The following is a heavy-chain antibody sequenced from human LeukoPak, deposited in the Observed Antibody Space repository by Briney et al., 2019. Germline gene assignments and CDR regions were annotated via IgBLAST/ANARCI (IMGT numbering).Heavy chain of an antibody. J-gene: IGHJ4*02. CDR3: ARGVGSYDSSVIITEEVYFNY. V-gene: IGHV1-69*01. D-gene: IGHD3-22*01. CDR2: IIPIFGTA. Sequence: SVKVSCKASGGTFSSYAISWVRQAPGQGLEWMGGIIPIFGTANYAQKFQGRVTITADESTSTAYMELSSLRSEDTAVYYCARGVGSYDSSVIITEEVYFNYWGQGTLVTVSS. CDR1: GGTFSSYA.